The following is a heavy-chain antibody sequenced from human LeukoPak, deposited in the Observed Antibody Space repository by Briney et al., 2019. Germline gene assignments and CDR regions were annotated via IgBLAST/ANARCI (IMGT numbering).Heavy chain of an antibody. CDR1: GGSISSGGSS. D-gene: IGHD5-18*01. J-gene: IGHJ4*02. CDR2: IYHSGST. Sequence: SQTLSLTCAVSGGSISSGGSSWSWIRQPPGKGLEWIGYIYHSGSTYYNPSLKSRVTISVDRSKNQFSLKLSSVTAADTAVYYCARGDRYGLDYWGQGTLVTVSS. V-gene: IGHV4-30-2*01. CDR3: ARGDRYGLDY.